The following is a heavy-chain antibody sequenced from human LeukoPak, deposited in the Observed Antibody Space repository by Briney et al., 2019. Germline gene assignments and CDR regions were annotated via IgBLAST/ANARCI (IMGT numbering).Heavy chain of an antibody. J-gene: IGHJ4*02. Sequence: PGGSLRLSCAAPGFTFSSYGMSWVRQAPGKGLEWVSAISGSGGSTYYADSVKGRFTISRDNSKNTLYLQMNSLRAEDTAVYYCAKGSWGWFGESTIAPFDYWGQGTLVTVSS. CDR2: ISGSGGST. CDR3: AKGSWGWFGESTIAPFDY. CDR1: GFTFSSYG. V-gene: IGHV3-23*01. D-gene: IGHD3-10*01.